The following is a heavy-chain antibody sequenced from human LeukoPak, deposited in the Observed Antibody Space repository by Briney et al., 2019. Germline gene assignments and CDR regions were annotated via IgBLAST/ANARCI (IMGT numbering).Heavy chain of an antibody. D-gene: IGHD2-2*01. CDR3: ARTTEDCSSTSCYQYWFDP. CDR2: IYYSGST. J-gene: IGHJ5*02. Sequence: PSETLSLTCTVSGGSISSYYWSWIRQPPGKGLEWIGYIYYSGSTNYNPSLKSRVTISVDTSKNQFSLKLNSVTAADTAVYYCARTTEDCSSTSCYQYWFDPWGQGTLVTVSS. CDR1: GGSISSYY. V-gene: IGHV4-59*01.